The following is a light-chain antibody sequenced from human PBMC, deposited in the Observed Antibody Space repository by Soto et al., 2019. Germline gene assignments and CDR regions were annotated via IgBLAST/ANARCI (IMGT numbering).Light chain of an antibody. CDR3: HQHGYLPYT. V-gene: IGKV3-20*01. CDR2: GAS. J-gene: IGKJ2*01. CDR1: QSVGNNQ. Sequence: EIVLTQSPGTLSLSPGERATLSCRASQSVGNNQLAWYQQRPGPAPRLLIYGASSRAAGIPDRFRGSGSGTDFTLIIIRMEPEDVAVYYCHQHGYLPYTFAQGTKVEIK.